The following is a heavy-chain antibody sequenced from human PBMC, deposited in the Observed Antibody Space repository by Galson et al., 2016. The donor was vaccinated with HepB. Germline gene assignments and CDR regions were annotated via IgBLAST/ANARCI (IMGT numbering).Heavy chain of an antibody. CDR3: ARQGSSAGELYYYYGMDV. CDR1: GYSFSTYW. CDR2: IDPSDSYT. J-gene: IGHJ6*02. D-gene: IGHD2-15*01. Sequence: SGAEVKKPGESLRISCKDSGYSFSTYWIIWVRQMPGTGLEWMGRIDPSDSYTNYSPSFQGHVPISADKSISTAYLQWSSLKASDTGIYYCARQGSSAGELYYYYGMDVWGQGTTVTVSS. V-gene: IGHV5-10-1*01.